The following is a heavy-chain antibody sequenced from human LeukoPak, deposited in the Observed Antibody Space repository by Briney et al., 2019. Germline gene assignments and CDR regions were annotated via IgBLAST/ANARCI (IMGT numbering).Heavy chain of an antibody. D-gene: IGHD2-2*01. CDR2: MNPNSGNT. Sequence: ASVKVSCKASGYTFTSYDINWVRQATGQGLEWMGWMNPNSGNTGYAQKFQGRVTITRNTSISTAYMELSSLRSEDTAVYYGARGLKGYCSSTSCPYRNDYWGQGTLVTVSS. J-gene: IGHJ4*02. CDR3: ARGLKGYCSSTSCPYRNDY. CDR1: GYTFTSYD. V-gene: IGHV1-8*03.